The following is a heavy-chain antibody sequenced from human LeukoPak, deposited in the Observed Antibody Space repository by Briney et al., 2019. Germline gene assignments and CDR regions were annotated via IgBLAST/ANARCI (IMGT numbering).Heavy chain of an antibody. J-gene: IGHJ4*02. Sequence: GGSLRLSCAVSRFTFSDYWMRWVRQAPGKGLEWVAAINKDGSEKQYVGSVKGRFTISRDNAKNSVYLQMTSLGAEDTAVYYCATYTQHFGAPGGADYWGLGTLVTVSS. CDR1: RFTFSDYW. CDR3: ATYTQHFGAPGGADY. D-gene: IGHD2-8*02. V-gene: IGHV3-7*01. CDR2: INKDGSEK.